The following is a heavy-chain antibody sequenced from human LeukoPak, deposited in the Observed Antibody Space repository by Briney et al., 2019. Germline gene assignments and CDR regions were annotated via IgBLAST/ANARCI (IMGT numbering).Heavy chain of an antibody. CDR2: IYSGGST. V-gene: IGHV3-53*01. J-gene: IGHJ4*02. CDR1: GFTVSSNY. Sequence: PGGSLRLSCAASGFTVSSNYMSWVRQAPGRGLEWVSVIYSGGSTYYADSVKGRFTISRDNSKNTLYLQMNSLRAEDTAVYYCARGDTKVGFDYWGQGTLVTVSS. D-gene: IGHD1-26*01. CDR3: ARGDTKVGFDY.